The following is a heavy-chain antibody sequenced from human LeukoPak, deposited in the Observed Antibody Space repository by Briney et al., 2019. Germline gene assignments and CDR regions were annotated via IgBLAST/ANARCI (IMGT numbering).Heavy chain of an antibody. CDR2: ISWNSGHK. J-gene: IGHJ5*02. CDR1: GFTFDDYA. CDR3: ARVGATYSGDP. V-gene: IGHV3-9*01. Sequence: GGSLRLSCAASGFTFDDYAMHWVRQAPGKGLEWVSGISWNSGHKGYADSVKGRFTISRDNAKNSLYLRMNSLRAEDTALYYCARVGATYSGDPWGQGTLVTVSS. D-gene: IGHD1-26*01.